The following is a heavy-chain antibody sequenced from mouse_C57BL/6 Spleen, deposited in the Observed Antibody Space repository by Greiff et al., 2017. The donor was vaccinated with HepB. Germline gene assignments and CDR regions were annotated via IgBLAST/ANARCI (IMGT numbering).Heavy chain of an antibody. CDR1: GFNIKDYY. CDR2: IDPEDGDT. J-gene: IGHJ2*01. Sequence: EVKLMESGAELVRPGASVKLSCTASGFNIKDYYMHWVKQRPEQGLEWIGRIDPEDGDTEYAPKFQGKATMTADTSSNTAYLQLRSLTSEDTAVYYCTAERVGTYYFDYWGQGTTLTVSS. CDR3: TAERVGTYYFDY. V-gene: IGHV14-1*01. D-gene: IGHD1-1*02.